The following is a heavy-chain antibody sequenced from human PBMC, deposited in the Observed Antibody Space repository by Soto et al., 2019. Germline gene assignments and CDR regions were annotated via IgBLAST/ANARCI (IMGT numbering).Heavy chain of an antibody. CDR1: GYTFISHA. J-gene: IGHJ1*01. CDR3: ARAQGAIGSGSYNIFGDFHR. D-gene: IGHD3-10*01. Sequence: QVQLVQSGAEVKKPGSSVKLSCKASGYTFISHAMHGVRQAHGQRPEWMEWINTVNGNTKSSQKFQGRVTITRDTSANTVYIELASLVSEDTAVYYCARAQGAIGSGSYNIFGDFHRWGQGTLVTVST. CDR2: INTVNGNT. V-gene: IGHV1-3*04.